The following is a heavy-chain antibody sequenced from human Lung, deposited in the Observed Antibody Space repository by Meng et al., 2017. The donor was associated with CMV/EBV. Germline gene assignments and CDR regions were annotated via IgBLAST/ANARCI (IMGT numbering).Heavy chain of an antibody. CDR2: INTKRGGP. V-gene: IGHV1-2*02. D-gene: IGHD4-11*01. CDR3: ARGPTVTRFDY. J-gene: IGHJ4*02. CDR1: GYSFTGGYY. Sequence: ASAKVSCKGSGYSFTGGYYMHWVRQAPGQGLEWMGWINTKRGGPNYGEKFQGRVTMTRDTSISTVYMEVSRLRPDDTAVYYCARGPTVTRFDYWGQRTLVTVSS.